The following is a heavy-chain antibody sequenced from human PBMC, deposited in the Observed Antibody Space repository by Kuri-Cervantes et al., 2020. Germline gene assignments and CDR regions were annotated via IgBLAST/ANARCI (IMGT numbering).Heavy chain of an antibody. J-gene: IGHJ4*02. CDR2: ITNDGSSNYI. CDR3: AKDRGYSYGMTAIDY. D-gene: IGHD5-18*01. CDR1: GFTFSNYW. Sequence: GESLKISCAASGFTFSNYWMHWVRQAPGKGLVWVARITNDGSSNYIGYADSVKGRFTISRDNAKNSLYLQMNSLRAEDTALYYCAKDRGYSYGMTAIDYWGQGTLVTVSS. V-gene: IGHV3-74*01.